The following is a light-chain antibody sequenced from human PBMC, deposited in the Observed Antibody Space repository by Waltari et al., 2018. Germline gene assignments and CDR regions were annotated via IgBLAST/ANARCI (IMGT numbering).Light chain of an antibody. CDR2: DAS. V-gene: IGKV3-11*01. CDR3: QQRTDWPPLT. CDR1: QSVGTY. J-gene: IGKJ4*01. Sequence: EIVLTQSPATLSLSPGERATLSCRASQSVGTYLAWYQQKPGQAPRLLISDASYRASGNPARFSGSGSGTDFTLTISSLEPEDFAIYYCQQRTDWPPLTFGGGTKVEIK.